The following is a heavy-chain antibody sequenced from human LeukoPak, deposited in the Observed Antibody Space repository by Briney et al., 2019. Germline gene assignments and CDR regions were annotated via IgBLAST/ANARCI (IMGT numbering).Heavy chain of an antibody. D-gene: IGHD6-13*01. V-gene: IGHV3-30*04. Sequence: PGGSLKLSCAASGFTFSGSAMHWVRQAPGKGLEWVAVISYDGSNKYYADSVKGRFTISRDNSKNTLYLQMNSLRVEDTAVYYCAKDPYTNSGGYFDYWGQGTLVTVSS. J-gene: IGHJ4*02. CDR2: ISYDGSNK. CDR3: AKDPYTNSGGYFDY. CDR1: GFTFSGSA.